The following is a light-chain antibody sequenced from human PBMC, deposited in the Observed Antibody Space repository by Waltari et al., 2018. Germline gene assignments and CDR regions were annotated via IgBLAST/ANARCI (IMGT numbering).Light chain of an antibody. V-gene: IGKV1-5*01. J-gene: IGKJ4*01. Sequence: DIQMTQSPSTLSASEGDRVTITCRASHTINNYLAWYQQKPGKAPKLMIYDASSLESGVPSRFSGSGSGTEFTLTISSLQPDDFATYYCQQYDFYSLTFGGGTRVEIK. CDR1: HTINNY. CDR2: DAS. CDR3: QQYDFYSLT.